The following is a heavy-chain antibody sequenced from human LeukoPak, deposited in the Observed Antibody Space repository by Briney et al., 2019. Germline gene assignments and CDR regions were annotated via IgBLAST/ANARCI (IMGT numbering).Heavy chain of an antibody. CDR1: GYSISSGYY. V-gene: IGHV4-38-2*01. J-gene: IGHJ2*01. CDR3: ARGASGGRYFDL. CDR2: IYHSGST. Sequence: AETLSQTCAVSGYSISSGYYWGWIRQPPGKGLEWIGSIYHSGSTYYNPSLKSRVTISVDTSKNQFSLKLSSVTAADTAVYYCARGASGGRYFDLWGRGTLVTVSS. D-gene: IGHD3-16*01.